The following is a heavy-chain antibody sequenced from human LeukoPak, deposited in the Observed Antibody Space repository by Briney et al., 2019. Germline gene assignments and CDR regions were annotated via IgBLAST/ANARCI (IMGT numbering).Heavy chain of an antibody. J-gene: IGHJ5*02. D-gene: IGHD3-22*01. CDR2: ISWTAGNT. V-gene: IGHV3-20*04. CDR3: ARVRYYYDSSGPSNWFDP. Sequence: GGSLRLSCAASGFTFDDYGMSWVRQAPGKGLEWVSGISWTAGNTGYADSVKGRFTISRDNAKNSLYLQMNSLRAEDTALYYCARVRYYYDSSGPSNWFDPWGQGTLVTVSS. CDR1: GFTFDDYG.